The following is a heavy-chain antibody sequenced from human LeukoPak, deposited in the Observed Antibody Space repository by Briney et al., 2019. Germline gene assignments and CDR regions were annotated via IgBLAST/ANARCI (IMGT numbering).Heavy chain of an antibody. CDR2: ISGSGGST. CDR1: GFTFSSYW. J-gene: IGHJ6*03. D-gene: IGHD6-13*01. Sequence: PGGSLRLSCAASGFTFSSYWMSWVRQAPGKGLEWVSAISGSGGSTYYADSVKGRFTISRDNSKNTLYLQMNSLRAEDTAVYYCAKSPGPSSWQIRYCYYYYMDVWGKGTTVTVSS. V-gene: IGHV3-23*01. CDR3: AKSPGPSSWQIRYCYYYYMDV.